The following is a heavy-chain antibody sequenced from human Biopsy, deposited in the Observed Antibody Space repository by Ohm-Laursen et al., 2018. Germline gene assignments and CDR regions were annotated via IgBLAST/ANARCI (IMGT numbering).Heavy chain of an antibody. Sequence: GASVKVSCKASGYSFTKYYISWVRQAPGEGLEWMGGIIAVSGLVNYAPKFQGRVSITADKSTTTAYMELSNLKSEDTAVYYCATPFQYYDSWGGYPPFDHWGQGTLVTVSS. CDR3: ATPFQYYDSWGGYPPFDH. D-gene: IGHD3-3*01. CDR1: GYSFTKYY. V-gene: IGHV1-69*10. CDR2: IIAVSGLV. J-gene: IGHJ4*02.